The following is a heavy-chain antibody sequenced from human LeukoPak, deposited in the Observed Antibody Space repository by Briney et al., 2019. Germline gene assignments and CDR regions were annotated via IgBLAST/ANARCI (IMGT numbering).Heavy chain of an antibody. CDR1: GFTFSSYA. CDR2: ISGSGGST. J-gene: IGHJ4*02. Sequence: GGSLRLSCAASGFTFSSYAMSWVRQAPGKGLEWVSAISGSGGSTYYADSVKGRFTISRDNSKNTLYLQMNSLRAEDTAVYYCAKVATPDDYGDSFFDYWGQGTLVTVSS. V-gene: IGHV3-23*01. CDR3: AKVATPDDYGDSFFDY. D-gene: IGHD4-17*01.